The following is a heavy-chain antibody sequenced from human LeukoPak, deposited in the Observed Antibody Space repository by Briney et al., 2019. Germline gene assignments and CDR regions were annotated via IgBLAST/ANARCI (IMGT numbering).Heavy chain of an antibody. V-gene: IGHV3-23*01. CDR3: AKDTSTYATSWSDY. CDR2: IAGSGGST. J-gene: IGHJ4*02. D-gene: IGHD2-2*01. Sequence: PGGSLRLSCVASGFTFSGYAMSWVRQAPGKGLEWVSAIAGSGGSTYYADSVKGRFTISRDNSKNTLFLQMNSLRAEDTAVYRCAKDTSTYATSWSDYWGQGTLVTVSS. CDR1: GFTFSGYA.